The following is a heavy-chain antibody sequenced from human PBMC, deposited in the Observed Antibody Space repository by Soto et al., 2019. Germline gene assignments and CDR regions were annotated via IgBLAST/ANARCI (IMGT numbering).Heavy chain of an antibody. J-gene: IGHJ6*02. CDR3: VKGRSGESYFDAMDV. D-gene: IGHD3-9*01. V-gene: IGHV3-64D*06. CDR1: GFRFRSYA. Sequence: GGSLRLSCSASGFRFRSYAMHWVRRAPGKGLEYVAGIRSIGGDTLYADSVKGRFTISRDQPKNTVFLQMSSLRIEDTAVYYSVKGRSGESYFDAMDVWGQGTTVTVYS. CDR2: IRSIGGDT.